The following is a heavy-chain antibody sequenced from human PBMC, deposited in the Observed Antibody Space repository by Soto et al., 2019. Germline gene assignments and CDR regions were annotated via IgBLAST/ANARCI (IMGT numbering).Heavy chain of an antibody. Sequence: PGGSLRLSCAASGFTFSSCAMSWVRQAPGKGLEWVSAISGSGGSTYYADSVKGRFTISRDNSKNTLYLQMNSLRAEDTAVYYCAKSIVVGNYYYYGMDVWGQGTTVTVSS. V-gene: IGHV3-23*01. D-gene: IGHD3-22*01. CDR2: ISGSGGST. CDR1: GFTFSSCA. CDR3: AKSIVVGNYYYYGMDV. J-gene: IGHJ6*02.